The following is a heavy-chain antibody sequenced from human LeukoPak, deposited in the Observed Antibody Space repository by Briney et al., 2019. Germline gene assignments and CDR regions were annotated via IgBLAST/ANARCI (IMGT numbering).Heavy chain of an antibody. CDR3: ARAEWELLPPDF. D-gene: IGHD1-26*01. CDR1: GGSISSYY. CDR2: IYYSGST. J-gene: IGHJ4*02. Sequence: SETLSLTCTVSGGSISSYYWSWIRQPPAKGLEWIGYIYYSGSTNYNPSLKSRVTISVDTSKNQFSLKLSSVTAANTAVYYCARAEWELLPPDFWGQGTLVTVSS. V-gene: IGHV4-59*01.